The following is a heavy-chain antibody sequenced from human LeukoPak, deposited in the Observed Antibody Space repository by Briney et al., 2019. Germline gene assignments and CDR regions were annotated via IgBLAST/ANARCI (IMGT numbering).Heavy chain of an antibody. D-gene: IGHD4-17*01. CDR1: GGSISSYY. CDR3: ARLYGDPYYYYYGMDV. J-gene: IGHJ6*02. Sequence: TSETLSLTCTVSGGSISSYYWSWIRQPPGKGREWIGYIYYSGSTNYNPSLKSRVTISVDTSKNQFSLKLSSVTAADTAVYYCARLYGDPYYYYYGMDVWGQGTTVTVSS. V-gene: IGHV4-59*08. CDR2: IYYSGST.